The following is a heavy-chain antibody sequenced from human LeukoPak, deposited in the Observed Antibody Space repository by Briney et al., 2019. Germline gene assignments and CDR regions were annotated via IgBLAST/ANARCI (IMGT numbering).Heavy chain of an antibody. CDR3: ARDPPRIAVAATGNY. V-gene: IGHV1-3*01. CDR1: GYTFTSYA. J-gene: IGHJ4*02. D-gene: IGHD6-19*01. Sequence: ASVKVSCKASGYTFTSYAMHWVRQAPGQRLEWMGWINAGNGNTKYSQKFQGRVTITRDTSASTAYMEPSSLRSEDTAVYYCARDPPRIAVAATGNYWGQGTLVTVSS. CDR2: INAGNGNT.